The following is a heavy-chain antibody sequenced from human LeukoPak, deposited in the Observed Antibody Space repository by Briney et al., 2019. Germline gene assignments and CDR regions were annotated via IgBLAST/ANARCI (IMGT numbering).Heavy chain of an antibody. CDR2: ISYDGSNK. CDR3: AKDQRLWFGELGYFDY. V-gene: IGHV3-30*18. CDR1: GFTLSSYG. Sequence: RGSLRLSCAASGFTLSSYGMHWVRQAPGKGLEWVAVISYDGSNKYYADSVKGRFTISRDNSKNTLYLQMNSLRAEDTAVYYCAKDQRLWFGELGYFDYWGQGTLVTVSS. J-gene: IGHJ4*02. D-gene: IGHD3-10*01.